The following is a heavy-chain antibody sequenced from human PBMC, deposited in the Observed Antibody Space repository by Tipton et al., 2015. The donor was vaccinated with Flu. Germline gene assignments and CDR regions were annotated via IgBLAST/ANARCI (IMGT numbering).Heavy chain of an antibody. CDR2: IYYSGTT. CDR1: GASISSGGYY. J-gene: IGHJ3*02. D-gene: IGHD2-2*02. V-gene: IGHV4-31*03. CDR3: ARDGRPYCDTTGCHSPHVFGI. Sequence: TLSLTCSVSGASISSGGYYWTWIRQLPGKGLEWIGHIYYSGTTLYNPSLKSRLTISIDTSKNQFSLNLNSMTVADTAVYFCARDGRPYCDTTGCHSPHVFGIWGQGTMVTVSS.